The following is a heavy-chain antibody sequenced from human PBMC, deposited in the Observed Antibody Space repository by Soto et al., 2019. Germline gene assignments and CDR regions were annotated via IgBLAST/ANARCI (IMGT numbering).Heavy chain of an antibody. Sequence: GESLKISCKGSGCSFTSYWIGWVRQMPGKGLEWMGIIYPGDSDTRYSPSFQGQVTISADKSISTAYLQWSSLKASDTAMYYCARLTPEGLLVGVFDYWGQGTLGTVSS. CDR3: ARLTPEGLLVGVFDY. CDR2: IYPGDSDT. CDR1: GCSFTSYW. D-gene: IGHD2-8*02. J-gene: IGHJ4*02. V-gene: IGHV5-51*01.